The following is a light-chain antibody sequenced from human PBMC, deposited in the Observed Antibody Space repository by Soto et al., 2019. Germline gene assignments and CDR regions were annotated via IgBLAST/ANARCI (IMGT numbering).Light chain of an antibody. CDR3: QHWVDYMWT. J-gene: IGKJ1*01. V-gene: IGKV1-5*03. CDR2: KAS. Sequence: DIHLTQSPSTLSASVGDRVTITCRASQSISSWLAWYQQKPGKAPKLLIYKASTLESGVPSRFSGSGSGTEFTLTISSLQTDDFETYYCQHWVDYMWTLGQGTKVEIK. CDR1: QSISSW.